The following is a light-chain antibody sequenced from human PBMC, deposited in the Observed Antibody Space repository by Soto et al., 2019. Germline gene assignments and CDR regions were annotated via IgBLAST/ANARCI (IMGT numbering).Light chain of an antibody. CDR2: KAT. Sequence: DIQMTQSPSTLSASVGDRVTITCRASQSINSWLAWYQQKPGKAPKLLLYKATSLESGVPSRFSGCGSGTELTLTIIKLQPYDFATYYCQQYDRYWTFGQGTKVEIK. CDR3: QQYDRYWT. J-gene: IGKJ1*01. V-gene: IGKV1-5*03. CDR1: QSINSW.